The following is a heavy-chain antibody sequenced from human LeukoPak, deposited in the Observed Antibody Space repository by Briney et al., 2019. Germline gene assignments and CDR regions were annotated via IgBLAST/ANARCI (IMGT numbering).Heavy chain of an antibody. V-gene: IGHV4-34*01. CDR3: ARLNSGSFLNYYYYYMDV. D-gene: IGHD1-26*01. CDR1: GGSFSGYY. Sequence: PSETLSLTCAVYGGSFSGYYWSWIRQPPGKGLEWIGEINHSGSTNYNPSLKSRVTISVDTSKNQFSLKLSSVTAADTAVYYCARLNSGSFLNYYYYYMDVWGKGTTVTIPS. J-gene: IGHJ6*03. CDR2: INHSGST.